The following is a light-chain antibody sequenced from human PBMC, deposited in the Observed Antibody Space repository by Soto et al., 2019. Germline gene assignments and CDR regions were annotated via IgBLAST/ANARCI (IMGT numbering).Light chain of an antibody. CDR1: QSVSSN. Sequence: EIVMTQSPATLSVSPVERATLSCRASQSVSSNLAWYQQKPGQAPRLLIYGASTRATGIPARFSGSGSGTDFTLTISRLEPEDFAVYYCQQYGSTRWTFGQGTKVDIK. CDR3: QQYGSTRWT. CDR2: GAS. V-gene: IGKV3-15*01. J-gene: IGKJ1*01.